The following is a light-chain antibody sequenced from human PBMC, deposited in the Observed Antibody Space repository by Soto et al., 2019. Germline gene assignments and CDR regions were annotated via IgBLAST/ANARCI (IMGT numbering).Light chain of an antibody. Sequence: IQLTQSPSSLSASAGDRVTITCRASQAIAGFLAWFQQKPGKAPKLLIYAASTLQGGVPSRFSGSGFGTNFTLTISSLQPEDFATYYCQQLNSYPRTFGQGTKLEIK. CDR3: QQLNSYPRT. V-gene: IGKV1-9*01. CDR2: AAS. CDR1: QAIAGF. J-gene: IGKJ2*01.